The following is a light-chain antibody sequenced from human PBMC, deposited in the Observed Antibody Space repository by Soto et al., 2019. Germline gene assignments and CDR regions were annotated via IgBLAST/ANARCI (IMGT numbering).Light chain of an antibody. CDR1: QTINNW. J-gene: IGKJ4*01. V-gene: IGKV1-5*03. Sequence: DIQMTQSPSTLSASVGDRVTITCRASQTINNWLAWYQQKPGKAPKLLIYKASSLEGGVPSRFSGSGSGTEFTLTISSLQPDDFATYYCQQYNTSSLTFGGGTKVEIK. CDR2: KAS. CDR3: QQYNTSSLT.